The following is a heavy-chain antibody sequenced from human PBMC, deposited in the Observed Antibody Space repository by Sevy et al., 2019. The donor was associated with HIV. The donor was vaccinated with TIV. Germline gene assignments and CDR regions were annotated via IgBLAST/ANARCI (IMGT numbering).Heavy chain of an antibody. Sequence: SETLSLTCTVSGGSISSGDYYWSWIRQPPGKGLEWIGYINYSGSTYYNPSLKSRVTISVDTSKNQFSLKLSSVTAADTAVYYCARGYDYGATNWFDPWGQGTLVTVSS. J-gene: IGHJ5*02. CDR3: ARGYDYGATNWFDP. CDR1: GGSISSGDYY. V-gene: IGHV4-30-4*01. D-gene: IGHD4-17*01. CDR2: INYSGST.